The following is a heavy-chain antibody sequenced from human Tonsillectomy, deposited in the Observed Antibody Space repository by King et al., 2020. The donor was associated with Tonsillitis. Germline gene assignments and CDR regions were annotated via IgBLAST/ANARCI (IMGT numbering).Heavy chain of an antibody. Sequence: VQLVESGGGLVQPGGSLRLSCAASGFTFTRYAMSWVRQAPGKGLEWVSAISDSGGTTYYADSVKGRFTISRDNSKNTLYLQMNNMRAEDTAVYYCAKDGDSRGYHLGYFDSWGQGTLVTVSS. CDR3: AKDGDSRGYHLGYFDS. V-gene: IGHV3-23*04. J-gene: IGHJ4*02. D-gene: IGHD3-22*01. CDR1: GFTFTRYA. CDR2: ISDSGGTT.